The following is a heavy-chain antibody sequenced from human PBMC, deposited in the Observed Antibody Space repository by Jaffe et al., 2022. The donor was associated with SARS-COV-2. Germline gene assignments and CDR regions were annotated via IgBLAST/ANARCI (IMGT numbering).Heavy chain of an antibody. J-gene: IGHJ5*02. V-gene: IGHV4-61*02. Sequence: QVQLQESGPGLVKPSQTLSLTCTVSGGSISSGSYYWSWIRQPAGKGLEWIGRIYTSGSTNYNPSLKSRVTISVDTSKNQFSLKLSSVTAADTAVYYCARDTRWGNSYGYFPWGQGTLVTVSS. CDR3: ARDTRWGNSYGYFP. D-gene: IGHD5-18*01. CDR2: IYTSGST. CDR1: GGSISSGSYY.